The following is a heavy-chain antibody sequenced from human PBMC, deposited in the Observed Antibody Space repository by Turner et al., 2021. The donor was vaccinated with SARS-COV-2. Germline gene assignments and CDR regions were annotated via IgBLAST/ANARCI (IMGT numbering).Heavy chain of an antibody. CDR2: IYYRGST. J-gene: IGHJ5*02. D-gene: IGHD3-10*01. Sequence: QVLLQASGPGLVKPSETLSLTCTVSGASISSYYWAWIRQPPGKRLKWIGYIYYRGSTNYNPSLKSRVTISVDTSKNQFSLKLTSVTAADTAVYFCARELTNNWFDPWGQGTLVTVSS. CDR1: GASISSYY. CDR3: ARELTNNWFDP. V-gene: IGHV4-59*01.